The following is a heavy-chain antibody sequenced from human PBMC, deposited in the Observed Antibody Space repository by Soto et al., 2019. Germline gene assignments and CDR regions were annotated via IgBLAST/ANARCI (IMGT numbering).Heavy chain of an antibody. CDR2: IKSKTDGGTA. CDR1: GFTFDNAW. J-gene: IGHJ4*02. D-gene: IGHD2-8*01. CDR3: TTDRGHLYDFDY. Sequence: EVQLVESGGGLVKPGGSLRLSCAASGFTFDNAWMSWVRQAPGKGLEWVGRIKSKTDGGTADYAAPVKGRFTISRDDSKNPLFLQMNSLKPEDTAVYYCTTDRGHLYDFDYWGQGTLVPVSS. V-gene: IGHV3-15*01.